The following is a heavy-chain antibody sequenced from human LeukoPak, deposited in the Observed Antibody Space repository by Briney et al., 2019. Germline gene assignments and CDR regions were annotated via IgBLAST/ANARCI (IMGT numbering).Heavy chain of an antibody. CDR1: GFTFSNAW. Sequence: PGGSLRLSCAASGFTFSNAWMSWVRQAPGKGLEWVGRIKSKTDGGTTDYAAPVKGRFTISRDDSENTLYLQMNSLKTEDTAVYYCTTEGRHSYGSNDYWGQGTLVTVSS. J-gene: IGHJ4*02. V-gene: IGHV3-15*01. D-gene: IGHD5-18*01. CDR2: IKSKTDGGTT. CDR3: TTEGRHSYGSNDY.